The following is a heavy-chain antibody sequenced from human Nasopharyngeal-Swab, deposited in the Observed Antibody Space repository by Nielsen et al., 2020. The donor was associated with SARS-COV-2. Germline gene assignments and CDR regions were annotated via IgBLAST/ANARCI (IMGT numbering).Heavy chain of an antibody. CDR3: ARDIGYDFWSGYHSNNWFDP. V-gene: IGHV1-69*13. J-gene: IGHJ5*02. CDR1: GGTFSSYA. D-gene: IGHD3-3*01. CDR2: IIPIFGTA. Sequence: SVKVSCKASGGTFSSYAISWVRQAPGQGLEWMGGIIPIFGTANYAQKFQGRVTITADESTSTAYMELSSLRSEDTAVYYCARDIGYDFWSGYHSNNWFDPWGQGTLVTVSS.